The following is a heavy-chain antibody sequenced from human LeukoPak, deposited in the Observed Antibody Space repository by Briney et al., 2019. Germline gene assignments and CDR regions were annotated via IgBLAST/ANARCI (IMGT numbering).Heavy chain of an antibody. CDR3: ARVIVVVPAAFDY. D-gene: IGHD2-2*01. J-gene: IGHJ4*02. CDR1: GGSISSYY. V-gene: IGHV4-59*08. Sequence: SETLSLTCTVSGGSISSYYWSWIRQPPGKGLEWIGYIYYSGSTNYNPSLKSRVTISVDTSKNQFSLKLSSVTAADTAVYYCARVIVVVPAAFDYWGQGTLVTVSS. CDR2: IYYSGST.